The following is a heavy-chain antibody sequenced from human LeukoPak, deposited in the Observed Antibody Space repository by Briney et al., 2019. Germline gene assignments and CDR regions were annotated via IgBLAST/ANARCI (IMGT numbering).Heavy chain of an antibody. CDR2: TRNKANSYTT. V-gene: IGHV3-72*01. CDR3: AREREDYGGNPEPCEY. CDR1: GFTFSDHY. D-gene: IGHD4-23*01. J-gene: IGHJ4*02. Sequence: GGSLRLSCAASGFTFSDHYMDWVRQAPGKGLEWVGRTRNKANSYTTEYAASVKGRFTISRDDSKNSLYLQMNSLKTEDTDVYCRAREREDYGGNPEPCEYWAQGTLVTVSS.